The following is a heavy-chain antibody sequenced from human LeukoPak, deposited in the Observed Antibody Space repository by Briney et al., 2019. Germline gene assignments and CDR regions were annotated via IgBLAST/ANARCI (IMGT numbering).Heavy chain of an antibody. D-gene: IGHD4-23*01. Sequence: PGGSLRLSCAASGFTFSSYGMHWVRQAPGKGLEWVSAISDSGGSTYYADSVKGRFTISRDNSKNTLYLQMNSLRAEDTAVYYCAKDRGGNSGSAEYFQHWGQGTLVTVSS. J-gene: IGHJ1*01. CDR3: AKDRGGNSGSAEYFQH. V-gene: IGHV3-23*01. CDR2: ISDSGGST. CDR1: GFTFSSYG.